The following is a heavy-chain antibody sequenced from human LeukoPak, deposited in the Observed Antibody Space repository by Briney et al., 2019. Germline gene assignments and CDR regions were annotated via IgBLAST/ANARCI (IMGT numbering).Heavy chain of an antibody. CDR3: ARQRGYSGY. CDR1: GGSFSGYY. J-gene: IGHJ4*02. D-gene: IGHD5-12*01. V-gene: IGHV4-34*01. CDR2: INHSGST. Sequence: SKTLSLTCAVYGGSFSGYYWSWIRQPPGKGLEWIGEINHSGSTNYNPSLKSRVTISVDTSKNQFSLKLSSVTAADTAVYYCARQRGYSGYWGQGTLVTVSS.